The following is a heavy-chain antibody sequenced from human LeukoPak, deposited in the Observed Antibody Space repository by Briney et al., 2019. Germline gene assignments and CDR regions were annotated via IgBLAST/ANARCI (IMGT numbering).Heavy chain of an antibody. V-gene: IGHV3-64D*06. CDR2: ISSNGGSI. J-gene: IGHJ4*02. CDR1: GFTFSSYA. Sequence: GGSLRLSCAASGFTFSSYAINWVRQAPGKGLEYVSGISSNGGSIYYADSVKGRFTISRDNSVNTLYLQMSSLRTEDTAVYYCAKGIAAGGLTTFDYWGQGTLVTVSS. D-gene: IGHD6-13*01. CDR3: AKGIAAGGLTTFDY.